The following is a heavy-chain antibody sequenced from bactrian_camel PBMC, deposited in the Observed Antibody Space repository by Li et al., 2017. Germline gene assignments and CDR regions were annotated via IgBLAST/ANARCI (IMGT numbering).Heavy chain of an antibody. V-gene: IGHV3S45*01. CDR1: GHSRGSNC. CDR3: AADLVTDEPSLVEREYYY. D-gene: IGHD1*01. Sequence: HVQLVESGGGSVQAGGSLRLSCKVSGHSRGSNCVGWYRLPPGRAPAEREGIAAIRRDGGETWYAASVKGRFTISRDGAKNIIALQMHSLKPEDTATYYCAADLVTDEPSLVEREYYYWGQGTQVTVS. J-gene: IGHJ4*01. CDR2: IRRDGGET.